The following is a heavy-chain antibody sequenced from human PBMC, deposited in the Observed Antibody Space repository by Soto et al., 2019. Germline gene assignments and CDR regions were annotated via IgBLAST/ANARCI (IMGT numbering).Heavy chain of an antibody. Sequence: PSVKVTFKDSRYTFSDYYMHWLLQSPRQGVWWMGRIRPKSGGTNYEQKFRGKVTIIADKSTGTAYMELSSLRSEDTALYYCARRDTSGFLRYFDNCGQGTQVTVSS. J-gene: IGHJ4*02. D-gene: IGHD3-3*01. CDR3: ARRDTSGFLRYFDN. V-gene: IGHV1-2*02. CDR1: RYTFSDYY. CDR2: IRPKSGGT.